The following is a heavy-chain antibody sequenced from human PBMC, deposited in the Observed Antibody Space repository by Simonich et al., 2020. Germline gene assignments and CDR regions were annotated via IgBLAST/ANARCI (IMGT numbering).Heavy chain of an antibody. CDR3: ARVFREYSSSSGAFDI. CDR2: INPNSGGK. Sequence: QVQLVQSGAEVKKPGASVKVSCKASGYTFTGYYMHWVRQAPGQGLEWMGWINPNSGGKNYAQKFQGRVTRTRDTSISTAYMELSRLRSDDTAVYYCARVFREYSSSSGAFDIWGQGTMVTVSS. J-gene: IGHJ3*02. D-gene: IGHD6-6*01. CDR1: GYTFTGYY. V-gene: IGHV1-2*02.